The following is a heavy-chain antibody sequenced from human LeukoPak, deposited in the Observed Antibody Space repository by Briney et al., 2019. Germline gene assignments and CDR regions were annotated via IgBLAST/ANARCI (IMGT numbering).Heavy chain of an antibody. V-gene: IGHV3-48*04. D-gene: IGHD1-26*01. CDR3: ARKAQTGSHSGPFDI. J-gene: IGHJ3*02. CDR1: GFTFSSHA. CDR2: ISTDSLTI. Sequence: GGSLRLSCAASGFTFSSHAMNWVRQAPGKGLEWISSISTDSLTIRYADFVSGQFTISRDNAEHLLFLQMNSLRAEDTAVYYCARKAQTGSHSGPFDIWGQGTLVTVSS.